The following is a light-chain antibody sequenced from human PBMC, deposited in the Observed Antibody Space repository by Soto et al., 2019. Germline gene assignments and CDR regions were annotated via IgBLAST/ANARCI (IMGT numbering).Light chain of an antibody. CDR1: SSNIGSNT. J-gene: IGLJ1*01. Sequence: QSALTQPPSASGTPGQRVTISCSGSSSNIGSNTVNWYQQLPGTAPKLLIYSNNQRPSGVPDRSSGSKSGTSASLAISGLQPEDEADYYCAAWDDSLNGYVFGTGTKVTVL. V-gene: IGLV1-44*01. CDR2: SNN. CDR3: AAWDDSLNGYV.